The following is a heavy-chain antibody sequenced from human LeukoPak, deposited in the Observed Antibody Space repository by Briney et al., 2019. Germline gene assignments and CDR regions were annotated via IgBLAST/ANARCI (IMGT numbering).Heavy chain of an antibody. Sequence: RASVKVSCKASGYTITSYGISWVRQAPGQGLEWMGWISAYNGNTNYAQKLQGRVTMTTDTSTSTAYMELRSLRSDDTAVYYCARDASEYYYDSRHYQHWGQGTLVTVSS. CDR1: GYTITSYG. CDR2: ISAYNGNT. J-gene: IGHJ1*01. D-gene: IGHD3-22*01. CDR3: ARDASEYYYDSRHYQH. V-gene: IGHV1-18*01.